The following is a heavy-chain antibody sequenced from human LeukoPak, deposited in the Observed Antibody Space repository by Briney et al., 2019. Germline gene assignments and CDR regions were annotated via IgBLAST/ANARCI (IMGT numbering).Heavy chain of an antibody. CDR3: TGGAYSSSWGVDY. CDR1: GGSFSSYA. Sequence: ASVKLSCKASGGSFSSYAINWVRQAPGQGLEWMGRIIPTLHITDYAQKFQGRVTFIADKSTSTAYMEVSGLRSEDTALYYCTGGAYSSSWGVDYWGQGTLVTVSS. CDR2: IIPTLHIT. D-gene: IGHD6-13*01. J-gene: IGHJ4*02. V-gene: IGHV1-69*04.